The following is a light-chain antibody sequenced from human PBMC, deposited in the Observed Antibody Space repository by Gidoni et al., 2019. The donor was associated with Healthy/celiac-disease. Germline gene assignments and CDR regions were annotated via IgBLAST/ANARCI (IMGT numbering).Light chain of an antibody. CDR2: AAS. Sequence: DIQMTQSPSSLSASVGDRVTITCRASQSISSYLNWYQQKPGKAQKLLIYAASSLQSGVPSRFSCSGSGTDFTLTISSLQPEDFATYYCQHSYSTPRTFGQGTKVEIK. CDR1: QSISSY. V-gene: IGKV1-39*01. CDR3: QHSYSTPRT. J-gene: IGKJ1*01.